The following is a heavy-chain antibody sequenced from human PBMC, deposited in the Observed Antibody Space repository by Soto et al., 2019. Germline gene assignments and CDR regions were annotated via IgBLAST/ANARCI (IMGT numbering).Heavy chain of an antibody. CDR2: IYWNDDK. Sequence: SGATLVNPTQALTLPFTFSGFALSTSGVAVGWIRQPPGKTLEWFALIYWNDDKRYSPSLKSRLTITKDTSKNQVVLTMTNMDTVDTATYFCAHDSSGWLFIFDYWRQGIPVTVSS. V-gene: IGHV2-5*01. D-gene: IGHD6-19*01. J-gene: IGHJ4*02. CDR3: AHDSSGWLFIFDY. CDR1: GFALSTSGVA.